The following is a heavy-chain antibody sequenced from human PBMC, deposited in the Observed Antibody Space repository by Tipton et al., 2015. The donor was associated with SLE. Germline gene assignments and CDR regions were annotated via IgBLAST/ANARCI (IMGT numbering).Heavy chain of an antibody. D-gene: IGHD3-10*01. CDR2: VYTDGTT. V-gene: IGHV4-61*09. J-gene: IGHJ1*01. Sequence: TLSLTCSVSGAPISRGSYYWTWVRRSAGSGLEWIGHVYTDGTTTYNPSLETRVSISIDTSKNHFSLYLTSVTAADTAVYYCARSEGFQSLFQFLQHWGQGTLVTVSS. CDR1: GAPISRGSYY. CDR3: ARSEGFQSLFQFLQH.